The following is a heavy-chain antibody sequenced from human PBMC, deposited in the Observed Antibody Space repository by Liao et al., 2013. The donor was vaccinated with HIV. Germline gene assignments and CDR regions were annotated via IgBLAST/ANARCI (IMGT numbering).Heavy chain of an antibody. Sequence: QVQLQESGPGLVKPSQTLSLTCTVSGDSITNDNYYWSWIRQPPGKGLEWIGYIYYSGSTNYNPSLKSRVTISIDTSKNQFSLNLTSVTAADTAVYYCARDLSYDSSGWYAFDVWGQGTLVSVSS. D-gene: IGHD3-22*01. CDR2: IYYSGST. CDR3: ARDLSYDSSGWYAFDV. V-gene: IGHV4-61*01. CDR1: GDSITNDNYY. J-gene: IGHJ3*01.